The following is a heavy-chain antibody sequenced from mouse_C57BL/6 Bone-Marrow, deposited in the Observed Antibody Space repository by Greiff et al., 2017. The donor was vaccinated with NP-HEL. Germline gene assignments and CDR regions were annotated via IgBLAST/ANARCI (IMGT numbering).Heavy chain of an antibody. V-gene: IGHV5-4*01. CDR3: ARPGPSTEGYFDV. Sequence: EVQVVESGGGLVKPGGSLKLSCAASGFTFSSYAMSWVRQTPEKRLEWVATISDGGSYTYYPDNVKGRFTISRDNAKNNLYLQMSHLKSEDTAMYYCARPGPSTEGYFDVWGTGTTVTVSS. D-gene: IGHD1-1*01. CDR2: ISDGGSYT. CDR1: GFTFSSYA. J-gene: IGHJ1*03.